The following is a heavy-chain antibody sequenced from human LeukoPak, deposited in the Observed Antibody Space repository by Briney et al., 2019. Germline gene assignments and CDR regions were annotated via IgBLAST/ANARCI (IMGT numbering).Heavy chain of an antibody. Sequence: KPSETLSLTCTVSGGSISSSSYYWGWIRQPPGKGLEWIGSIYYSGSTYYNPSLKSRVTISVDTSKNQFSLKLSSVTAADTAVYSCARLRGTYYWYFDYWGQGTLVTVSS. D-gene: IGHD1-26*01. CDR3: ARLRGTYYWYFDY. CDR1: GGSISSSSYY. V-gene: IGHV4-39*01. CDR2: IYYSGST. J-gene: IGHJ4*02.